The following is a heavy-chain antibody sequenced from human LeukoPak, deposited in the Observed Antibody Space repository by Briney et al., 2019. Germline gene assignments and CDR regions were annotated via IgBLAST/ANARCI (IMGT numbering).Heavy chain of an antibody. CDR2: IIPIFGTA. J-gene: IGHJ3*02. CDR3: ARDGYSYGYRAFDI. Sequence: GASVKVSCKASGGTFSSYAISWVRQAPGQGLEWMGGIIPIFGTANYAQKFRGRVTITTDESTSTAYMELSSLRSEDTAVYYCARDGYSYGYRAFDIWGQGTMVTVSS. V-gene: IGHV1-69*05. D-gene: IGHD5-18*01. CDR1: GGTFSSYA.